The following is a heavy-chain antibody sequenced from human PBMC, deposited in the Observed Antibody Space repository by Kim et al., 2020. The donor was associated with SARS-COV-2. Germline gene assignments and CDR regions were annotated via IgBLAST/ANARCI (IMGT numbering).Heavy chain of an antibody. CDR3: ARPRGITMVRGEYFQH. V-gene: IGHV1-46*01. D-gene: IGHD3-10*01. Sequence: ASVKVSCKASGYTFTSYYMHWVRQAPGQGLEWMGIINPSGGSTSYAQKFQGRVTMTRDTSTSTVYMELSSLRSEDTAVYYCARPRGITMVRGEYFQHWGQGTLVTVSS. CDR1: GYTFTSYY. CDR2: INPSGGST. J-gene: IGHJ1*01.